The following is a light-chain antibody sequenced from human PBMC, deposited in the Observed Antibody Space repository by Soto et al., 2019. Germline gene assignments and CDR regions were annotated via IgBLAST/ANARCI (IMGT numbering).Light chain of an antibody. Sequence: DIQMTQSPSSLTASVGDRVTITCRASQTISGYLNWYQQRPGKAPKLLIYAASSLQSGVPSRFSGSGSGTDFTLTISSLQPEDFATYYCQQTYSTPPRTFGGGTKVEIK. V-gene: IGKV1-39*01. CDR2: AAS. J-gene: IGKJ4*01. CDR1: QTISGY. CDR3: QQTYSTPPRT.